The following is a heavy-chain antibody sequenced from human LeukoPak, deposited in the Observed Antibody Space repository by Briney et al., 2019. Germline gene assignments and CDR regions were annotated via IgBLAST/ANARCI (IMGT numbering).Heavy chain of an antibody. J-gene: IGHJ4*02. CDR2: ISGSGGST. V-gene: IGHV3-23*01. D-gene: IGHD3-16*01. CDR3: AKRPNRPQEGEIHFDY. CDR1: GFTFSSYA. Sequence: PGGSLRLSCAASGFTFSSYAMSGVRQAPGKGLEWVSAISGSGGSTYYADSVKGRFTISRDNSKNTLYLQMNSLRAEDTAVYYCAKRPNRPQEGEIHFDYWGQGTLVTVSS.